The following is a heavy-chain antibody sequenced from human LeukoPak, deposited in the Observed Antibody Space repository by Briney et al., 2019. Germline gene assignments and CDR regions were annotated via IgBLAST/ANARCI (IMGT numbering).Heavy chain of an antibody. Sequence: ASGKVSCKASGYTVTSYGISWVREAPRQGLEWMEWISAYNGNTNYAQKLQGRVTMTTDTSTSTAYMELSSLRSEDTAVYYCARGKLGYCTNGVCSTGFDYWGQGTLVTVSS. CDR2: ISAYNGNT. D-gene: IGHD2-8*01. J-gene: IGHJ4*02. CDR3: ARGKLGYCTNGVCSTGFDY. V-gene: IGHV1-18*01. CDR1: GYTVTSYG.